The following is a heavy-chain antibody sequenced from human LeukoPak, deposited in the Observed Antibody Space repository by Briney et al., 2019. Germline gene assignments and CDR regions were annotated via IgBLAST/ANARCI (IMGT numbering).Heavy chain of an antibody. V-gene: IGHV1-69*13. CDR1: GGTFSSYA. D-gene: IGHD6-13*01. Sequence: SVKVSCKASGGTFSSYAISWVRQAPGQGLEWMGGIIPLFGTANYAQKFQGRVTITADESTSTAYMELSSLRSEDTAVYYCARESPGIAAAGPFDYWGQGTLVTVSS. J-gene: IGHJ4*02. CDR2: IIPLFGTA. CDR3: ARESPGIAAAGPFDY.